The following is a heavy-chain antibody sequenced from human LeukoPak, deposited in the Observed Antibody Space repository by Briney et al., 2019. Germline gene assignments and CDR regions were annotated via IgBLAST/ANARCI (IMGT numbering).Heavy chain of an antibody. CDR3: ARDQGDYFDY. Sequence: SETLSLTCTVSGGSISSHYWSWVRQPPGTGLEWIGYMSYSGSANYNPSLKSRVTISVDTSKNQSSLKLSSVTAADTAVYYCARDQGDYFDYWGQGTLVTVSS. V-gene: IGHV4-59*11. CDR1: GGSISSHY. J-gene: IGHJ4*02. CDR2: MSYSGSA.